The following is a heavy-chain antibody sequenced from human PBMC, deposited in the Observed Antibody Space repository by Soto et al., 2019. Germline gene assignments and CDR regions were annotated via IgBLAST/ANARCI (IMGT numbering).Heavy chain of an antibody. CDR3: VRDGTKTLRDWFDP. J-gene: IGHJ5*02. CDR1: GASISGFY. V-gene: IGHV4-4*07. D-gene: IGHD1-1*01. Sequence: SETLSLTCTVSGASISGFYWSWIRKSAGKGLEWIGRIYATGTTDYNPSLKSRVMMSVDTSKKQFSLKLRSETAADTAVYYCVRDGTKTLRDWFDPWGQGISVTVSS. CDR2: IYATGTT.